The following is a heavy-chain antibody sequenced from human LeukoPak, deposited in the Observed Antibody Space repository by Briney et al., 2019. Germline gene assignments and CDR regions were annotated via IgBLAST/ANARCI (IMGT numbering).Heavy chain of an antibody. D-gene: IGHD6-13*01. CDR2: IYYSGST. CDR3: ASSSWYGKLDY. CDR1: GGSISSYY. V-gene: IGHV4-59*08. Sequence: SETLSLTCTVSGGSISSYYRSWIRQPPGKGLEWIGYIYYSGSTNYNPSLKSRVTISVDTSKNQFSLKLSSVTAADTAVYYCASSSWYGKLDYWGQGTLVTVSS. J-gene: IGHJ4*02.